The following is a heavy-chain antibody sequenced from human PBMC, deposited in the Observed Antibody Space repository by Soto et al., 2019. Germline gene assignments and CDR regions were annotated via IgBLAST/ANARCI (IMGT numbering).Heavy chain of an antibody. CDR2: INPDGSEK. CDR3: SRSLDS. CDR1: GFTFSIFW. V-gene: IGHV3-7*01. J-gene: IGHJ4*02. Sequence: GGSLRLSCAASGFTFSIFWMDWVRQAPGKGLEWVANINPDGSEKQYVDSVKGRFTISRDNAKNSLYLQMSSVTAEDSALYYCSRSLDSWGQGTRVTVYS.